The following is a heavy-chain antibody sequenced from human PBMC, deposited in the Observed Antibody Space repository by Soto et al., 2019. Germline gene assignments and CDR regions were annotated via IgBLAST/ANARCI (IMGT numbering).Heavy chain of an antibody. CDR1: GYTFTSYG. Sequence: QVQLVQSGAEVKKPGASVKVSCKASGYTFTSYGISSVRQAPGQGLEWMGWISAYNGNTNYAQKLQGRVTMTTDTSTSTAYMELRSLRSDYTAVYYCARSSRPPLAGETIVTTTLGYWGQGTLVTVSS. V-gene: IGHV1-18*01. CDR2: ISAYNGNT. D-gene: IGHD4-17*01. CDR3: ARSSRPPLAGETIVTTTLGY. J-gene: IGHJ4*02.